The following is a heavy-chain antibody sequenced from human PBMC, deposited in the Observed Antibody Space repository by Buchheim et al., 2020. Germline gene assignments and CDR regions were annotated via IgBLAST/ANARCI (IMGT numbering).Heavy chain of an antibody. J-gene: IGHJ6*02. CDR3: ARELRLGELSLVNYYYYGMDV. V-gene: IGHV3-7*01. Sequence: EVQLVESGGGLVQPGGSLRLSCAASGFTFSSYWMSWVRQAPGKGLEWVANIKQDGSEKYYVDSVKGRFTISRDNAKNSLYLQMNSLGAEDTAVYYCARELRLGELSLVNYYYYGMDVWGQGTT. D-gene: IGHD3-16*02. CDR2: IKQDGSEK. CDR1: GFTFSSYW.